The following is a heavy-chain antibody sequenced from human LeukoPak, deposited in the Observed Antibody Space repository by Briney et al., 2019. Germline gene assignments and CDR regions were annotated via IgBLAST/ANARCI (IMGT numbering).Heavy chain of an antibody. J-gene: IGHJ4*02. Sequence: GGSLRLSCAASGFTFSSYGMHWVRQAPGKGLEWVAVISYDGSNKYYADSVKGRFTISRDNSKNTLYLQMNSLRAEDTAVYYCASSRVDIVATGGYWGQGTLVTVSS. D-gene: IGHD5-12*01. CDR1: GFTFSSYG. V-gene: IGHV3-30*03. CDR2: ISYDGSNK. CDR3: ASSRVDIVATGGY.